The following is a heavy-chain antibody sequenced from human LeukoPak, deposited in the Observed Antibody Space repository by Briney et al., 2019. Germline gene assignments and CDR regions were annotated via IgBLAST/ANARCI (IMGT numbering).Heavy chain of an antibody. CDR1: GLTFSNAW. CDR3: TTDYYDYVWGSYRPDY. J-gene: IGHJ4*02. CDR2: IKSKTDGETT. V-gene: IGHV3-15*01. Sequence: GGSLRLSCAASGLTFSNAWMSWVRQAPGQGLEWVARIKSKTDGETTDYAAPVKGRFTISRDDSKNTLYLQMNSLKTEDTAVYYCTTDYYDYVWGSYRPDYWGQGTLVTVSS. D-gene: IGHD3-16*02.